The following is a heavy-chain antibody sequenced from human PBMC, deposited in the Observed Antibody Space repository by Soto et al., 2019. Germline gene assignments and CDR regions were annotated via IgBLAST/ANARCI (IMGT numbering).Heavy chain of an antibody. CDR1: GGSISSGGYY. D-gene: IGHD2-2*01. J-gene: IGHJ3*02. Sequence: QVQLQESGPGLVKPSQTLSLNCTVSGGSISSGGYYWSWIRQHPGKGLEWIGYIYYSGSTYYNPSLERGVTISVDTSKNQFSLKLSSVTAADTAVYYCARSVYCSSTSCYGVDAFDIWGQGTMVTVSS. V-gene: IGHV4-31*03. CDR3: ARSVYCSSTSCYGVDAFDI. CDR2: IYYSGST.